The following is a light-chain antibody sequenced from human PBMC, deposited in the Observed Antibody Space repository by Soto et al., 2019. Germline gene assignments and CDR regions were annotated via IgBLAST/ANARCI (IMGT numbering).Light chain of an antibody. J-gene: IGKJ1*01. CDR3: LQDYGDSWT. Sequence: QMTQSPSSLSASVGGKIIITCRASRDVGSDVSWYQQKPGQAPKLLIYAASNLYTGVPSRFSGSRSGTEFTLTISSLQPEDFASYYCLQDYGDSWTFGQGTKV. CDR1: RDVGSD. CDR2: AAS. V-gene: IGKV1-6*01.